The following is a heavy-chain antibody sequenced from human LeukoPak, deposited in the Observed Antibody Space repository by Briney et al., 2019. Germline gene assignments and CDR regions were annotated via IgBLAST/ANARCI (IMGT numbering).Heavy chain of an antibody. Sequence: PGGSLRLSCAASGFTFSSYSMNWVRQAPGKGLEWVSSISSSSSYIYYADSVKGRFTISRDNAKNSLYLQMNSLRAEDTAVYYCARDHPLGYCSGGSCPDYFDYWGQGTLVTVSS. J-gene: IGHJ4*02. CDR2: ISSSSSYI. V-gene: IGHV3-21*01. D-gene: IGHD2-15*01. CDR3: ARDHPLGYCSGGSCPDYFDY. CDR1: GFTFSSYS.